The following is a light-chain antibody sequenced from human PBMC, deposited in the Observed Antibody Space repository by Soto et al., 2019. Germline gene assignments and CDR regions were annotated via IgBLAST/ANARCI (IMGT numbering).Light chain of an antibody. CDR2: DVS. Sequence: QSALTQPASVSGSPGQSITISCTGTSSDVGGYNYVSWYQQHPGKAPKLMIYDVSNRPSGVSIRFSGSKSGNTASLTISGLQTEDEADYYCGSYTASTTLIFGGGTKLTVL. V-gene: IGLV2-14*03. CDR1: SSDVGGYNY. CDR3: GSYTASTTLI. J-gene: IGLJ2*01.